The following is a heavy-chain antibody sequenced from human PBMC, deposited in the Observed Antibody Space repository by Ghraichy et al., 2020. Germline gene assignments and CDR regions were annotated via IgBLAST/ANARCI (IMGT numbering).Heavy chain of an antibody. J-gene: IGHJ4*02. Sequence: GGSLRLSCAASGFTFSSYAMSWVRQAPGKGLEWVSAISGSGGSTYYADSVKGRFTISRDNSKNTLYLQMNSLRAEDTAVYYCAKEVVYYDSSGYYFEKGRTGDYWGQGTLVTVSS. CDR2: ISGSGGST. V-gene: IGHV3-23*01. D-gene: IGHD3-22*01. CDR1: GFTFSSYA. CDR3: AKEVVYYDSSGYYFEKGRTGDY.